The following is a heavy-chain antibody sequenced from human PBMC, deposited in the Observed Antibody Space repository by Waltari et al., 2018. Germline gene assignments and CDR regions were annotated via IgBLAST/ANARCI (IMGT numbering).Heavy chain of an antibody. CDR3: ARASDDFWSGYVDY. D-gene: IGHD3-3*01. CDR2: IKQDGSEK. Sequence: EVQLVESGGGLVQPGGSLRLSCAASGFTFSSYWMSWVRQAPGKGLEWVANIKQDGSEKYYVDAVKGRFTISRDNAKNSLYLQMNSLRAEDTAVYYCARASDDFWSGYVDYWGQGTLVTVSS. V-gene: IGHV3-7*01. CDR1: GFTFSSYW. J-gene: IGHJ4*02.